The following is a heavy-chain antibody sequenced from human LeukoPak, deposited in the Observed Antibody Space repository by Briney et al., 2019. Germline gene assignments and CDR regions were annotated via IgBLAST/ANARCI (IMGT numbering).Heavy chain of an antibody. CDR3: RRGNFVVVDAQGVFDI. Sequence: GGSLRLSCAASGFTFSSYGMSWVRQAPGKGLEWVSAISGSGGSTYYADSVKGRFTISRDNSKNTLYLQMNSLRAEDTAVYYCRRGNFVVVDAQGVFDIGGKGTRVPVSS. CDR2: ISGSGGST. CDR1: GFTFSSYG. V-gene: IGHV3-23*01. J-gene: IGHJ3*02. D-gene: IGHD2-21*01.